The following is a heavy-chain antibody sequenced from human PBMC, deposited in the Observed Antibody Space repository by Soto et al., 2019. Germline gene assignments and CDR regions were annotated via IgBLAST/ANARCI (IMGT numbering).Heavy chain of an antibody. Sequence: QPGGSLRLSCAASGFSFTTYVMPWVRQAPGKGLEWVAVISHDGSYKYYGDAVKGRFTISRDTSKNAVYLEMNSLRPEDTAVYYCAKGLLAIVGTTLPRDAFNIWGQVTMVTVSS. CDR2: ISHDGSYK. CDR3: AKGLLAIVGTTLPRDAFNI. D-gene: IGHD1-26*01. J-gene: IGHJ3*02. V-gene: IGHV3-30*18. CDR1: GFSFTTYV.